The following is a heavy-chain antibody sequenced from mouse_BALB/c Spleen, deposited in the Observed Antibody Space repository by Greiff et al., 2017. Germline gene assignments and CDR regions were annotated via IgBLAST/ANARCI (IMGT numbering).Heavy chain of an antibody. CDR1: GFTFSDYY. V-gene: IGHV5-4*02. J-gene: IGHJ2*01. CDR3: ARDGNYRRFDY. Sequence: EVNVVESGGGLVKPGGSLKLSCAASGFTFSDYYMYWVRQTPEKRLEWVATISDGGSYTYYADSVKGRFTISRDNAKNNLYLQMSSLKSEDTAMYYCARDGNYRRFDYWGQGTTLTVSS. D-gene: IGHD2-1*01. CDR2: ISDGGSYT.